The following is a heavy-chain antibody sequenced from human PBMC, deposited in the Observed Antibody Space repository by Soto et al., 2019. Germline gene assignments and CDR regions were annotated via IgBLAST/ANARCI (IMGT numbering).Heavy chain of an antibody. V-gene: IGHV4-4*01. CDR3: AMYRASGLYYYFGMDV. D-gene: IGHD2-8*01. CDR2: IYHTVRT. Sequence: QVQLQESGPGLGKPSGTLSLTCAVSGDSISSSNWWTLVRQPPGKGLEWIGDIYHTVRTNHNPSLKSRLTILVDKSNNQFSLKLTHVSAADTAVYCWAMYRASGLYYYFGMDVWGQGTTVTVS. J-gene: IGHJ6*02. CDR1: GDSISSSNW.